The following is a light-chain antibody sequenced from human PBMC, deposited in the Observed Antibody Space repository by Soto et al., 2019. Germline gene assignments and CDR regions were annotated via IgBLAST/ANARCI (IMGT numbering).Light chain of an antibody. CDR2: EVS. J-gene: IGLJ1*01. CDR3: SSYSISTAYL. Sequence: QSVLTQPAPVSRSPGQSITISCTGTSSDVGGYDYVSCYQLHPGKAPKLRVFEVSNRPSGVSYRFSGSKSGNTASLTISGLQAEDEADYFCSSYSISTAYLFGTGTKVTV. V-gene: IGLV2-14*01. CDR1: SSDVGGYDY.